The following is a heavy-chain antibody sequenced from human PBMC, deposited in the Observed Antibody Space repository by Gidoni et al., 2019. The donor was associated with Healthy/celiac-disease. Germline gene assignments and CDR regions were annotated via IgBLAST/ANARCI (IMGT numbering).Heavy chain of an antibody. V-gene: IGHV4-39*01. J-gene: IGHJ6*02. CDR3: ARNQRFVGGMDV. D-gene: IGHD3-16*01. CDR1: GGSISSSSYY. CDR2: IYYSGST. Sequence: QLQLQDSGPGLVKPSATLSLTCTVSGGSISSSSYYWGWSRQPPGKGLEWIGSIYYSGSTYYNPSLKSRVTISVDTSKNQFSLKLSSVTAADTAVYYCARNQRFVGGMDVWGQGTTVTVSS.